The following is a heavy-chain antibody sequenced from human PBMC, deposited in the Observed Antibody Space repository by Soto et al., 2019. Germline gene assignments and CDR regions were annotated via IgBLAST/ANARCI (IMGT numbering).Heavy chain of an antibody. V-gene: IGHV4-59*01. CDR2: IYYSGTN. J-gene: IGHJ4*01. CDR1: GGSISSYY. D-gene: IGHD5-12*01. Sequence: SETLSLTWTVSGGSISSYYWGWVRQPPGKGLEWIGYIYYSGTNKSNPSLKTRLTISVDTSKNQFSLKLNSMTAADTAVYYCARVQMATLYFDYWGQGTLVTVSS. CDR3: ARVQMATLYFDY.